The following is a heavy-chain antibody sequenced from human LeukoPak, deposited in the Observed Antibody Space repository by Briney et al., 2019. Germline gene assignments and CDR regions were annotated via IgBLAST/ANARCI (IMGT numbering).Heavy chain of an antibody. J-gene: IGHJ4*02. CDR1: GFTFSTYW. D-gene: IGHD4-23*01. CDR2: TKQDRSEK. CDR3: ARVSTTVVTPAEYYFDY. V-gene: IGHV3-7*03. Sequence: GGSLRLSCAASGFTFSTYWMTWVRQAPGQGLEWVAITKQDRSEKYYVDSVKGRFTISRDNAKNSLYLQMNSLRAEDTALYYCARVSTTVVTPAEYYFDYWGQGTLVTVSS.